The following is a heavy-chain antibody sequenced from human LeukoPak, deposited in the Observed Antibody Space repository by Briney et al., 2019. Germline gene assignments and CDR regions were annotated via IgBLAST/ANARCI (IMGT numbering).Heavy chain of an antibody. J-gene: IGHJ4*02. CDR1: GGSISSYY. CDR2: IYYSGST. V-gene: IGHV4-59*01. CDR3: ARDGGGYDPFDY. D-gene: IGHD5-12*01. Sequence: SETLSLTCTVSGGSISSYYWSWIRQPPGKGLEWIGYIYYSGSTNYNPSLKSRVTISVDTSRNQFSLKLSSVTAADTAVYYCARDGGGYDPFDYWGQGTLVTVSS.